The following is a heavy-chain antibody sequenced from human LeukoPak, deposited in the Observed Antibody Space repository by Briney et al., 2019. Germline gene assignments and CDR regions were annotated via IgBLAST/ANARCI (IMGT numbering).Heavy chain of an antibody. J-gene: IGHJ5*02. D-gene: IGHD3-10*01. Sequence: SETLSLTCTVSGGSISTYYWSWFRQPPGKGLEWIAYIYYSGTTNYNPSPKSRVTISVDTSKNQFSLKLTSVTAADTAVYYCAIHKGRRYGSGVDWFDPWGQGTLVTVSS. V-gene: IGHV4-59*08. CDR1: GGSISTYY. CDR2: IYYSGTT. CDR3: AIHKGRRYGSGVDWFDP.